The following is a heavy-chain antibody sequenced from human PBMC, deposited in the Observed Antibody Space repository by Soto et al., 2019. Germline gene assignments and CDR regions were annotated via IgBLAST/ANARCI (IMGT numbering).Heavy chain of an antibody. D-gene: IGHD6-19*01. CDR3: ARRYGWLYFDY. Sequence: SETLSLTCTVSGGSINTNGYYWGWIRQPPGKGLEWIGTIFYSGSTYYNPSLKSRVTISVDTSKNQFSLRLISVTAADTALYYCARRYGWLYFDYWGQGSLVTVSS. CDR1: GGSINTNGYY. J-gene: IGHJ4*02. CDR2: IFYSGST. V-gene: IGHV4-39*01.